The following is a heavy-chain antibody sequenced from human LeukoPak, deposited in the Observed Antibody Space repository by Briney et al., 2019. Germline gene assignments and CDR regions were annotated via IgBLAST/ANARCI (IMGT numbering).Heavy chain of an antibody. D-gene: IGHD1-1*01. J-gene: IGHJ4*02. CDR1: GFTFSSYG. CDR3: ARVKVVTGTTYYFDY. V-gene: IGHV3-33*01. Sequence: GGSLRLSCAASGFTFSSYGMHWVRQAPGKGLEWVAVIWYDGSNKYYADSVKGRFTISRDNSKNTLYLQMNSLRAEDTAVYYCARVKVVTGTTYYFDYWGQGTLVTVSS. CDR2: IWYDGSNK.